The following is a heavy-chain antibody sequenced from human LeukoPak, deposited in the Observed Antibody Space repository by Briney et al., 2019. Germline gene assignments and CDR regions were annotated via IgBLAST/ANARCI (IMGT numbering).Heavy chain of an antibody. V-gene: IGHV3-15*01. CDR3: TTDFMGYSYGYYFDY. CDR1: GFTFSNAW. D-gene: IGHD5-18*01. CDR2: IKSKTDGGTT. J-gene: IGHJ4*02. Sequence: KPGGSLRLSCAASGFTFSNAWMSWVRQAPGKGLEWLGRIKSKTDGGTTDYAAPVKGRFTISRDDSKNTLYLQMNSLKTEDTAVYYCTTDFMGYSYGYYFDYWGQGTLVTVSS.